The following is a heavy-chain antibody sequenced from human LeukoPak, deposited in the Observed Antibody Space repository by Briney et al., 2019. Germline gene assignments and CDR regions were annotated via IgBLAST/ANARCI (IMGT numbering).Heavy chain of an antibody. CDR1: GGSVSNGSYY. V-gene: IGHV4-39*07. J-gene: IGHJ2*01. CDR3: AKVRWGEGTPVTGNWYFDP. CDR2: IYHSGST. D-gene: IGHD4-17*01. Sequence: PSETLSLTCTVSGGSVSNGSYYWGWIRQPPGKGLEWIGSIYHSGSTYYNPSLKSRVTISVDTSKNQFSLKLRSVTAADTAVYYCAKVRWGEGTPVTGNWYFDPWGRGTLVTVSS.